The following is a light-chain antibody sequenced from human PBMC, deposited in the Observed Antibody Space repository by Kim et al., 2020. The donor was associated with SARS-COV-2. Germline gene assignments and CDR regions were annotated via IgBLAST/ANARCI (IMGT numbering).Light chain of an antibody. J-gene: IGKJ4*01. Sequence: APLSLSPRATATLSCSASQSVSRSLAWYQQKPGQAPRLLIYDAFYRATGIPARFSGSASETDFTLTINSLEPEDVAVYFCQRRTIFGGGTKVDIK. V-gene: IGKV3-11*01. CDR3: QRRTI. CDR2: DAF. CDR1: QSVSRS.